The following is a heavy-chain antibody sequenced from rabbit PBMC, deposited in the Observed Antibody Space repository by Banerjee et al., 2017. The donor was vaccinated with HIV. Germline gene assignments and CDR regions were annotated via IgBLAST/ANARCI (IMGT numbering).Heavy chain of an antibody. Sequence: QEQLVESGGDLVKPEGSLTLTCTASGFSFSNKYVMCWVRQAPGKGLEWIGYIDPVFGSTYYASWVNGRFTISSHNAQNTLYLQLNSLTAADTATYFCARDLAGVIGWNFNLWGPGTLVTVS. D-gene: IGHD4-1*01. J-gene: IGHJ4*01. CDR3: ARDLAGVIGWNFNL. CDR1: GFSFSNKYV. CDR2: IDPVFGST. V-gene: IGHV1S45*01.